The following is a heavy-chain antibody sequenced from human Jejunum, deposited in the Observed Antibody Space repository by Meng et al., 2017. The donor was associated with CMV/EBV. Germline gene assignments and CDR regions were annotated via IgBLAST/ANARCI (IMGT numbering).Heavy chain of an antibody. CDR3: ARDSGVSY. V-gene: IGHV4-59*01. CDR2: IFSNGTT. Sequence: LSGTVSGGSMSPYSWSWIRQSPGKGLEWLGYIFSNGTTNYNPSLKSRLTLSIDTSKRQYSLSLNSVTAADTAVYFCARDSGVSYWGQGTLVTVSS. J-gene: IGHJ4*02. CDR1: GGSMSPYS. D-gene: IGHD5/OR15-5a*01.